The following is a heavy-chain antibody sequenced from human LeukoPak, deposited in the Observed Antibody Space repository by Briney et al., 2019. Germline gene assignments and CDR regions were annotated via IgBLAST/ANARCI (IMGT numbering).Heavy chain of an antibody. J-gene: IGHJ4*02. CDR3: ASAITTAGPPPFFDY. CDR1: GFTFSSYG. D-gene: IGHD6-13*01. Sequence: GGSLRLSCVASGFTFSSYGMHWVRQAPGKGLEWVAVIWYDGSNKYYADSVKGRFTISRDNSKNTLNLQMNSLRAEDTAVYYCASAITTAGPPPFFDYWGLGTLVTVSS. CDR2: IWYDGSNK. V-gene: IGHV3-33*01.